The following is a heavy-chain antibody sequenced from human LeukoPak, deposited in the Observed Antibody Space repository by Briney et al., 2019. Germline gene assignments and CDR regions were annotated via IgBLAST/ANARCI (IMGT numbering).Heavy chain of an antibody. J-gene: IGHJ4*02. CDR3: ARVISRDSSGYYYYFDY. D-gene: IGHD3-22*01. Sequence: ASVKVSCKASGYTFTSYGISWVRQAPGQGLEWMGWISAYNGITNYAEKLQGRVTMTTDTSTSTAYMELRSLRSDDTAVYYCARVISRDSSGYYYYFDYWGQGTLVTVSS. CDR1: GYTFTSYG. CDR2: ISAYNGIT. V-gene: IGHV1-18*01.